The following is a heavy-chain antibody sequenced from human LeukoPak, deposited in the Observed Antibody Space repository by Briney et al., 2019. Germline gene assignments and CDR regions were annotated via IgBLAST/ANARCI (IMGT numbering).Heavy chain of an antibody. Sequence: ASVTVSFTVSGYILSAISMHWVRQAPGKGLEWMGGFDPEDGETIYAQKFQGRVTMTEDTSTDTAYMELSTLRSEDTAVYYCAFYYDSSGYYYEYFQHWGQGTLVTVSS. D-gene: IGHD3-22*01. V-gene: IGHV1-24*01. CDR2: FDPEDGET. CDR1: GYILSAIS. J-gene: IGHJ1*01. CDR3: AFYYDSSGYYYEYFQH.